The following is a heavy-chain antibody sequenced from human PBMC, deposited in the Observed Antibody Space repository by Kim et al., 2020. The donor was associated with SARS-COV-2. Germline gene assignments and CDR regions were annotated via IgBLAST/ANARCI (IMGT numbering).Heavy chain of an antibody. J-gene: IGHJ6*03. CDR1: GGSISSGGYY. CDR2: IYYSGST. V-gene: IGHV4-31*03. D-gene: IGHD4-17*01. Sequence: SETLSLTCTVSGGSISSGGYYWSWIRQHPGKGLEWIGYIYYSGSTYYNPSLKSRVTISVDTSKNQFSLKLSSVTAADTAVYYCARRPYGDYGNYYYYMDVWGKGTTVTVSS. CDR3: ARRPYGDYGNYYYYMDV.